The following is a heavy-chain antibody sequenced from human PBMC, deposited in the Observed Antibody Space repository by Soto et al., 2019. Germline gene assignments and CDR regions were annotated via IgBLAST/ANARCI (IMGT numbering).Heavy chain of an antibody. D-gene: IGHD5-12*01. CDR2: IYPDESDT. CDR3: VRMGFSGGGYLSYYYYGMDI. J-gene: IGHJ6*02. V-gene: IGHV5-51*03. Sequence: EVQLVQSGAEVKEPGESLKISCKGSGYSFTKYWIGWVRQMPGKGLEWMAIIYPDESDTRYSPSFQGQVTISADKSISTAYLQWRSRKASDTAMYYCVRMGFSGGGYLSYYYYGMDIWGQGTTVTVSS. CDR1: GYSFTKYW.